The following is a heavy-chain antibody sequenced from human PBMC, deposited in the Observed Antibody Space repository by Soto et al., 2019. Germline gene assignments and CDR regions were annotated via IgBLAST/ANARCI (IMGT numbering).Heavy chain of an antibody. D-gene: IGHD3-10*01. V-gene: IGHV1-2*04. CDR2: INPNSGGT. CDR3: KGARPVSGNGGLYYYYNYRDV. Sequence: ASVKVSCKASGYTFTGYYMHWVRQAPGQGLEWMGWINPNSGGTNYAQKFQGWVTMTRDTSISTAYMELSRLRSDDTTVYYCKGARPVSGNGGLYYYYNYRDVWGKGTTVPVSS. J-gene: IGHJ6*03. CDR1: GYTFTGYY.